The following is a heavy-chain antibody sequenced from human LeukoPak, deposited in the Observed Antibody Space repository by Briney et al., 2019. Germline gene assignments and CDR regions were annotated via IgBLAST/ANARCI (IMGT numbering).Heavy chain of an antibody. Sequence: SENPSLTCTVSGGSVSRGSYYWSWIRQPPRKGLEWIGHISYSGTTNYNPSLKSRVIISIDISQNQFSLKLSSVTAADTAVYYCAGAPNPTFFDYWGQGPLATVSS. CDR1: GGSVSRGSYY. J-gene: IGHJ4*02. CDR3: AGAPNPTFFDY. CDR2: ISYSGTT. V-gene: IGHV4-61*01.